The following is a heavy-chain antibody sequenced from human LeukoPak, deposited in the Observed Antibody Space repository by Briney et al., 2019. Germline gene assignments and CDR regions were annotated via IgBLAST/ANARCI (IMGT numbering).Heavy chain of an antibody. Sequence: GASVKVSCKASGFTFTSSAVQWVRQARGQRLEWIGWIVVGSGNTNYAQKSQERVTITRDMSTSTAYMELSSLRSEDTAVYYCAAAFGRWSAGTFDYWGQGTLVTVSS. V-gene: IGHV1-58*01. D-gene: IGHD3-10*01. CDR3: AAAFGRWSAGTFDY. J-gene: IGHJ4*02. CDR1: GFTFTSSA. CDR2: IVVGSGNT.